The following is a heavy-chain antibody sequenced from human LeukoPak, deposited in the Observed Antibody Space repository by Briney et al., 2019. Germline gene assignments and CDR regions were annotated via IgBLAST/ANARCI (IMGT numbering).Heavy chain of an antibody. CDR2: ISYDGSNK. CDR3: ARDPRNYGDYYFDY. J-gene: IGHJ4*02. Sequence: GGSLRLSCAASGFTFSSYAMPWVRQAPGKGLEWVAVISYDGSNKYYADSVKGRFTISRDNSKNTLYLQMNSLRAEDTAVYYCARDPRNYGDYYFDYWGQGTLVTVSS. CDR1: GFTFSSYA. V-gene: IGHV3-30-3*01. D-gene: IGHD4-17*01.